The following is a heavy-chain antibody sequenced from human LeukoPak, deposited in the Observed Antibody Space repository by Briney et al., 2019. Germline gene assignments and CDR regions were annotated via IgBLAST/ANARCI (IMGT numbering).Heavy chain of an antibody. J-gene: IGHJ4*02. V-gene: IGHV4-31*03. Sequence: SQTLSLTCTVSGDSVSSGGYYWSWIRQPPGKGLEWIGYIYYAGSPYYNPSLKSRITISLDTFKNQFSLKLSSVTAADTAVYYCARMGGQKAYYFDYWGQGTLATVSS. CDR3: ARMGGQKAYYFDY. CDR2: IYYAGSP. CDR1: GDSVSSGGYY. D-gene: IGHD2-15*01.